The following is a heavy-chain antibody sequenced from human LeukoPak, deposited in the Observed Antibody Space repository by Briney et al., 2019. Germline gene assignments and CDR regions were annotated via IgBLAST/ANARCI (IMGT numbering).Heavy chain of an antibody. D-gene: IGHD6-13*01. Sequence: SETLSLTCTVSGGSISSYYWSWIRQPPGKGLEWIGYIYYSGGTNYNPSLQSRVTISVDTSANQLSLRLTSVTAADTAVYYCARRAASWYLRAFDLWGQGTMVTVSS. CDR3: ARRAASWYLRAFDL. V-gene: IGHV4-59*08. J-gene: IGHJ3*01. CDR2: IYYSGGT. CDR1: GGSISSYY.